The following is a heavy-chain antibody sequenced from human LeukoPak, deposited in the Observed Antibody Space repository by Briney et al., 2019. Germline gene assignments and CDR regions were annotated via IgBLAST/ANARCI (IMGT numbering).Heavy chain of an antibody. CDR2: INPNSGGT. V-gene: IGHV1-2*02. CDR1: GYTFTGYY. CDR3: AREDRYSSGCYAD. Sequence: GASVKVSCKASGYTFTGYYMHWVRQAPGQGLEWVGWINPNSGGTNYAQKFQGRVTMTSDTSISTAYMELSRLRSDDTAVYYCAREDRYSSGCYADWGQGTLVTVSS. D-gene: IGHD6-19*01. J-gene: IGHJ4*02.